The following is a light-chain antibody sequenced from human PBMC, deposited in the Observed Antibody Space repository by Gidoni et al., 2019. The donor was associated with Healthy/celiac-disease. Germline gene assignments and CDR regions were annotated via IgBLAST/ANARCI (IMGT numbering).Light chain of an antibody. V-gene: IGKV3-20*01. J-gene: IGKJ4*01. CDR2: GAS. CDR3: QQYGSSPFG. CDR1: QSVSSSY. Sequence: EIVLTQSPGTLSLSPGERATLSCRASQSVSSSYLAWYQQKPGQAPRLLIYGASSRATGIPDRFSDSGSGTDFTLTISRLEPEDFAGYYCQQYGSSPFGFGGXTKVEIK.